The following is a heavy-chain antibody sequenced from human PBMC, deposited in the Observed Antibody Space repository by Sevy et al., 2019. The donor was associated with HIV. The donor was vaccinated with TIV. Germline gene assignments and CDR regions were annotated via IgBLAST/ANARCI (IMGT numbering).Heavy chain of an antibody. Sequence: GGSLRLSCAASGFTFDDYAMHWVRQAPGKGLEWVSGISWNSGSVGYADSVKGRFTISRDNAKNSRFLQMNTLRPEDTALYYCAKSIAARPKDSHHYMDVWGKGTTVTVSS. J-gene: IGHJ6*03. D-gene: IGHD6-6*01. CDR2: ISWNSGSV. CDR1: GFTFDDYA. V-gene: IGHV3-9*01. CDR3: AKSIAARPKDSHHYMDV.